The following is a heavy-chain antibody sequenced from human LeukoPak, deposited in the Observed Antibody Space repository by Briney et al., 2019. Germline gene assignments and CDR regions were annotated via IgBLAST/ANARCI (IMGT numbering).Heavy chain of an antibody. CDR3: ASYRDSRGSYDY. J-gene: IGHJ4*02. Sequence: SEALSLTCTVSGGSINNYYWSWIRQPPGKGLEWIGYIYYSGSANYNPSLKSRVTISVDTSKNQFSLKLSSVTAADTAVYYCASYRDSRGSYDYWGQGTLVTVSS. V-gene: IGHV4-59*08. CDR2: IYYSGSA. D-gene: IGHD3-22*01. CDR1: GGSINNYY.